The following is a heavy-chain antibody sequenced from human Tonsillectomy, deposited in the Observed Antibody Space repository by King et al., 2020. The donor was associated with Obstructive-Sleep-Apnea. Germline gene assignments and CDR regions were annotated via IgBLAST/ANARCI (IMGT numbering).Heavy chain of an antibody. CDR2: IRSRAYGGTI. D-gene: IGHD2/OR15-2a*01. V-gene: IGHV3-49*03. CDR3: SSSFLALKGDYYGVDV. CDR1: GFTFGDYA. J-gene: IGHJ6*02. Sequence: VQLVESGGGLVQPGRSLTLSCSSSGFTFGDYALSWFRQAPGKGLEWGGFIRSRAYGGTIQYAAFVKGRFIISRDVSKNIVHLQMNSLETDDTAVYYCSSSFLALKGDYYGVDVWGQGTTVTVSS.